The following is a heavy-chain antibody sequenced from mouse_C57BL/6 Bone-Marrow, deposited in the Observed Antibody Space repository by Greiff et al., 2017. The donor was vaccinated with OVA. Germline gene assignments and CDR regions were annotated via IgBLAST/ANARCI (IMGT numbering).Heavy chain of an antibody. Sequence: EVKLQESGGGLVKPGGSLKLSCAASGFTFSSYAMSWVRQTPEKRLEWVATISDGGSYTYYPDNVKGRFTISRDNAKNNLYLQMSHLKSEDTAMYYCARDLPWAMDYWGQGTSVTVSS. D-gene: IGHD2-10*01. J-gene: IGHJ4*01. V-gene: IGHV5-4*01. CDR2: ISDGGSYT. CDR1: GFTFSSYA. CDR3: ARDLPWAMDY.